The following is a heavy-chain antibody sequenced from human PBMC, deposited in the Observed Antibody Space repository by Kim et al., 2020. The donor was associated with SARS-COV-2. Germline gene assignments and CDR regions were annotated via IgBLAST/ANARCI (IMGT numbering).Heavy chain of an antibody. CDR3: ASDGNSGNGIWDASDI. J-gene: IGHJ3*02. Sequence: GGSLRLSCAASGFTFSNYAMNWVRQAPGKGLEWVSSISGTDGITYYAASVKGRFTISRDNSKNTLCLQMNSLRAEDTALYYCASDGNSGNGIWDASDIWGQGTMVTVSS. V-gene: IGHV3-23*01. D-gene: IGHD3-10*01. CDR1: GFTFSNYA. CDR2: ISGTDGIT.